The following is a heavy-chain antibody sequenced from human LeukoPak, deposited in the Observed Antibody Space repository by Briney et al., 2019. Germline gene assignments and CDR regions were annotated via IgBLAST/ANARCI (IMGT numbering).Heavy chain of an antibody. CDR2: IIPIFGTA. J-gene: IGHJ6*03. V-gene: IGHV1-69*05. D-gene: IGHD3-10*01. CDR1: GGTFSSYA. Sequence: GSSVKVSCKASGGTFSSYAISWVRQAPGQGLEWMGGIIPIFGTANYAQKFQGRVTITTDESTSTAYMELSSLRSEDTAVYYCARMNGSGSYPYYYYYMDVWGKGTTVTVSS. CDR3: ARMNGSGSYPYYYYYMDV.